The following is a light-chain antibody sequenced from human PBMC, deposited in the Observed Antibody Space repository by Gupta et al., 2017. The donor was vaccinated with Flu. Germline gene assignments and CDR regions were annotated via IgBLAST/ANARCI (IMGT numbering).Light chain of an antibody. CDR2: AAS. V-gene: IGKV1-27*01. CDR1: QGISNY. Sequence: VGDRVTITCRASQGISNYLAWYQQKPGKVPKLLIYAASTLQSGVPSRFSGSGSGTDFTLTISSLQPEDVATYYCQKYNSAPTFGQGTRLEIK. J-gene: IGKJ5*01. CDR3: QKYNSAPT.